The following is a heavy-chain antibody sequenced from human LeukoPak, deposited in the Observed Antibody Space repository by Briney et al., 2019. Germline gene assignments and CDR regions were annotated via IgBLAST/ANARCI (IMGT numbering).Heavy chain of an antibody. CDR1: GGSFSGYY. J-gene: IGHJ4*02. CDR2: INHSGST. CDR3: ARAAGWSSSWYFDY. Sequence: NPSETLSLTCAVYGGSFSGYYWSWIRQPPGKGLEWIGEINHSGSTNYNPCLKSRVTISVDTSKNQFPLKLSPVTAADTAVYYCARAAGWSSSWYFDYWGQGTLVTVSS. V-gene: IGHV4-34*01. D-gene: IGHD6-13*01.